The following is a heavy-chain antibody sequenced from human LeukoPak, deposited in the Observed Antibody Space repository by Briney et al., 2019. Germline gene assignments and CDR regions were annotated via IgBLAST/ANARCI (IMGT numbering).Heavy chain of an antibody. V-gene: IGHV3-30*03. CDR3: ARASGSYDY. D-gene: IGHD1-26*01. J-gene: IGHJ4*02. Sequence: GRSLSLSCAASGFTFSSYGMHWARQAPGKGLEWVAVISYDGDNKYYGDSVKGRFTISRDDSKNTVYLQRSSLRAEDTAVYYCARASGSYDYWGQGTMVTVSS. CDR1: GFTFSSYG. CDR2: ISYDGDNK.